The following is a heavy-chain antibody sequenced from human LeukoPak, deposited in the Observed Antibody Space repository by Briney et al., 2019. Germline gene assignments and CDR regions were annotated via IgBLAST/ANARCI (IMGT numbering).Heavy chain of an antibody. V-gene: IGHV3-74*01. D-gene: IGHD3-16*01. Sequence: GGSLRLSCAASGFIFSSYWMHWVRQVPGKGLAWVSRIKTDGSSTNYADSVKGRFTISRDNAKNTLFLQMNSLRAEDTAVYYCAREGETWGILIWGQGTMVTVSS. CDR1: GFIFSSYW. J-gene: IGHJ3*02. CDR3: AREGETWGILI. CDR2: IKTDGSST.